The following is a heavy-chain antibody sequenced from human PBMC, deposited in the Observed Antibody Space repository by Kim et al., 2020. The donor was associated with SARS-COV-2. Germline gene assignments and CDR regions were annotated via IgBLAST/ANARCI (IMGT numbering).Heavy chain of an antibody. CDR1: GFTFSSYG. V-gene: IGHV3-33*06. J-gene: IGHJ6*02. Sequence: GGSLRLSCAASGFTFSSYGMHWVRQAPGKGLEWVAVIWYDGSNKYYADSVKGRFTISRDNSKNTLYLQMNSLRAEDTAVYYCAKEDSDADGGMDVWGQGTTVTVSS. CDR2: IWYDGSNK. D-gene: IGHD3-10*01. CDR3: AKEDSDADGGMDV.